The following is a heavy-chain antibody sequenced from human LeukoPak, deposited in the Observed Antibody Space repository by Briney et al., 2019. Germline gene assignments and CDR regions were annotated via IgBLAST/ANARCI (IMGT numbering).Heavy chain of an antibody. Sequence: PSETLSLTCAVYGGSFSGYYWSWIRQPPGKGLEWIGEINHSGSTNYNPSLKSRVTISVDTSKNQFSLKLSSVTAADTAVYYCARGRPKRNWFDPWGQETLVTVSS. V-gene: IGHV4-34*01. CDR1: GGSFSGYY. CDR2: INHSGST. J-gene: IGHJ5*02. CDR3: ARGRPKRNWFDP. D-gene: IGHD5-24*01.